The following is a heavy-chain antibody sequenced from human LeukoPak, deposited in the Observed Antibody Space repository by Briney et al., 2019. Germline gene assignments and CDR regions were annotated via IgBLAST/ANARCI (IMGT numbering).Heavy chain of an antibody. CDR1: GFTVSTNT. D-gene: IGHD2-2*01. CDR3: ARSADCTRTSCYAMDV. V-gene: IGHV3-21*01. Sequence: PGGSLRLSCAASGFTVSTNTMNWVRQAPGKGLEWVSSISSSSNYIYYADSVKGRFTISRDNAKNSLYLQMNSLRAEDTAVYYCARSADCTRTSCYAMDVRGKGTTVTVSS. J-gene: IGHJ6*04. CDR2: ISSSSNYI.